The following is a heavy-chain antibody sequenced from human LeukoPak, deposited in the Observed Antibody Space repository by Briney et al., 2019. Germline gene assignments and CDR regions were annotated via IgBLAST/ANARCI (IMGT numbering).Heavy chain of an antibody. D-gene: IGHD2-15*01. Sequence: PSETLSLTCTVSGGSIRNNSDYWGWIRQPPGKGLEWIGSIYYSGSTYYNPTLKSRVTISVDTSKNQFSLKLSSVTAADTAVYYCARDGWSHLYYFDYWGQGTLVTVSS. CDR3: ARDGWSHLYYFDY. CDR2: IYYSGST. J-gene: IGHJ4*02. CDR1: GGSIRNNSDY. V-gene: IGHV4-39*07.